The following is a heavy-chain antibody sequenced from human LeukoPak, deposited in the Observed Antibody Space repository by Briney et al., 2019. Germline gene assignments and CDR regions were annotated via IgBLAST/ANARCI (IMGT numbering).Heavy chain of an antibody. D-gene: IGHD6-19*01. CDR2: FDPVDGET. J-gene: IGHJ4*02. Sequence: ASVKVSCKVSGYTLTELSMHWVRQAPGKGLEWMGGFDPVDGETIYAQKFQGRVTMTEDTSTDTAYMELSSLRSEDTAVYYCATDAYSSGWYWSDYWGQGTLVTVSS. CDR1: GYTLTELS. CDR3: ATDAYSSGWYWSDY. V-gene: IGHV1-24*01.